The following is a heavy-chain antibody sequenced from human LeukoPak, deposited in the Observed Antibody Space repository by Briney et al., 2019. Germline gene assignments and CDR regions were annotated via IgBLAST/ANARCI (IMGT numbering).Heavy chain of an antibody. CDR1: GGSISSGGYY. J-gene: IGHJ3*02. CDR3: ARAPWYNEWEGDAFDI. V-gene: IGHV4-30-2*01. D-gene: IGHD1-1*01. Sequence: SETLSLTCTVSGGSISSGGYYWSWIRQPPGKGLEWIGYIYHSGSTYYNPSLKSRVTISVDRSKNQFSLKLSSVTAADTAVYYCARAPWYNEWEGDAFDIWGQGTMVTVSS. CDR2: IYHSGST.